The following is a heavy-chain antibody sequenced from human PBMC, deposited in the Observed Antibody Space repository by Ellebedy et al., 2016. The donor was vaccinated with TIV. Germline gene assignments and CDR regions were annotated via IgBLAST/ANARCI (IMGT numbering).Heavy chain of an antibody. D-gene: IGHD4/OR15-4a*01. CDR2: IYYSGST. V-gene: IGHV4-39*01. CDR1: GGSISSSSYY. CDR3: ARAPYLGRGKTLTFDY. J-gene: IGHJ4*02. Sequence: MPGGSLRLSCTVSGGSISSSSYYWGWIRQPPGKGLEWIGSIYYSGSTYYNPSLKSRVTISVDTSKNQFSLKLSSVTAADTAVYYCARAPYLGRGKTLTFDYWGQGTLVTVSS.